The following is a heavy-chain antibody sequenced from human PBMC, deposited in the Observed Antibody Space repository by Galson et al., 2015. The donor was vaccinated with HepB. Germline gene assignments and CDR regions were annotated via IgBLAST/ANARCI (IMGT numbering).Heavy chain of an antibody. Sequence: SVKVSCKASGYTLTRFGISWVRQAPGQGLEWMGWISVYNGKTNYAQKFQGRVTMTTDTSTTTTYMALRSLRSDDTAVYYCARNLYDYGDYADDYWGQGTLVTVSS. V-gene: IGHV1-18*01. CDR2: ISVYNGKT. D-gene: IGHD4-17*01. J-gene: IGHJ4*02. CDR1: GYTLTRFG. CDR3: ARNLYDYGDYADDY.